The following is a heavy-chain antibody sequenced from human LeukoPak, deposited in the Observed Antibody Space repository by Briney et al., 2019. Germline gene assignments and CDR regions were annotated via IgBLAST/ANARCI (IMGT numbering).Heavy chain of an antibody. CDR3: ARESTIVGITTGDAFDI. D-gene: IGHD1-26*01. V-gene: IGHV4-59*01. Sequence: SETLSLTCTVSGGSISTYYWSWIRQPPGKGLEWIGYINYSGSTNYNPSLKSRVTISIDLSKNQLSLKLSSVTAADTAAYYCARESTIVGITTGDAFDIWGQGKMVTVSS. CDR2: INYSGST. CDR1: GGSISTYY. J-gene: IGHJ3*02.